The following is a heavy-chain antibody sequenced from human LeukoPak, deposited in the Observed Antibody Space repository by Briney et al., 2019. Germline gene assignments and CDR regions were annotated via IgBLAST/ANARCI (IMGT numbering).Heavy chain of an antibody. CDR3: ARDRRDYDFWSGYYFY. CDR2: ISSSGSTI. CDR1: GSTFSDYY. D-gene: IGHD3-3*01. V-gene: IGHV3-11*01. Sequence: PGGSLRLSCAASGSTFSDYYMSWIRQAPGKGLEWVSYISSSGSTIYYADSVKGRFTISRDNAKNSLYLQMNSLRAEDTAVYYCARDRRDYDFWSGYYFYWGQGTLVTVSS. J-gene: IGHJ4*02.